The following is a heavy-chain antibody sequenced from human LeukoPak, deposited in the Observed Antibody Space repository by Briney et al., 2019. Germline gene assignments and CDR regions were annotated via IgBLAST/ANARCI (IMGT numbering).Heavy chain of an antibody. CDR3: ARQPPSYYGMDV. Sequence: PSETLSLTCTVSGGSFSNYYWSWIRQPAGKGLEWIGRIYTSGSTNYNPSVKSRVTMSVDTSNNQFSLKLTSVTAADTAVYYCARQPPSYYGMDVWGQGTTVTVSS. CDR2: IYTSGST. V-gene: IGHV4-4*07. J-gene: IGHJ6*02. D-gene: IGHD1-14*01. CDR1: GGSFSNYY.